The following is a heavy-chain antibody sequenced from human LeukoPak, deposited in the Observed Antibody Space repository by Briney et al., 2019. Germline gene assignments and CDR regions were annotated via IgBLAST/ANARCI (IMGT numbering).Heavy chain of an antibody. J-gene: IGHJ5*02. V-gene: IGHV4-61*02. D-gene: IGHD3-3*01. CDR2: IYTSGST. Sequence: KPSQTLSLTCIVSGGSINIGSYYWSWIRQPAGKGLEWIGRIYTSGSTNYNPSLKGRVTTSVATSKNQFSLKLTSMTAADTAVYYCVREYLYDDASIYDPWGQGTLVTVSS. CDR1: GGSINIGSYY. CDR3: VREYLYDDASIYDP.